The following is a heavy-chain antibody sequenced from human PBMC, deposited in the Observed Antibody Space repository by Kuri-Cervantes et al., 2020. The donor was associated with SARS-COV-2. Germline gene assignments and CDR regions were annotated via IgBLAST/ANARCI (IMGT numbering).Heavy chain of an antibody. D-gene: IGHD3-10*01. J-gene: IGHJ4*02. Sequence: GGSRRLSCPASGFTFSDYYMSWIRQAPGEGLEWVSYISSSGSTIYYADSVKGRFTISRDNAKKTLYLQMNSLRAEDTAVYYCAKLVRGSLDHVYYFDYWGQGTLVTVSS. CDR1: GFTFSDYY. CDR3: AKLVRGSLDHVYYFDY. CDR2: ISSSGSTI. V-gene: IGHV3-11*01.